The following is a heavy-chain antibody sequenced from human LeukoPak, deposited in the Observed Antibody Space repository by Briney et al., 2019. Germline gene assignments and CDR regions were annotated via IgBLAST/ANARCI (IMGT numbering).Heavy chain of an antibody. J-gene: IGHJ6*02. CDR3: DHGFFYLGMDV. V-gene: IGHV6-1*01. CDR1: GDSISSKNAA. CDR2: TYYRSKWYY. D-gene: IGHD1-14*01. Sequence: SQTLSLTCAISGDSISSKNAAWNWIRQSPSSGLEWLGRTYYRSKWYYDYAVSVESRISINPDTSKNQSSLQLNSVTPEDTAVYYCDHGFFYLGMDVWGQGTTVTVSS.